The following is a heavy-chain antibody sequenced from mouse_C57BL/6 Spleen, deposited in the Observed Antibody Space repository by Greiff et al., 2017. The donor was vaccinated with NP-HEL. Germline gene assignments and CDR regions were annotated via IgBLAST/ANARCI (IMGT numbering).Heavy chain of an antibody. D-gene: IGHD2-3*01. Sequence: QVQLQQSGAELVKPGASVKISCKASGYAFSSYWMNWVKQRPGKGLAWIGQIYPGDGDTTYNGKFKGKATLTADKSSSTAYMQLSSLTSEDSAVYFCARGEGDGYPWFAYWGQGTLVTVSA. CDR1: GYAFSSYW. CDR3: ARGEGDGYPWFAY. CDR2: IYPGDGDT. V-gene: IGHV1-80*01. J-gene: IGHJ3*01.